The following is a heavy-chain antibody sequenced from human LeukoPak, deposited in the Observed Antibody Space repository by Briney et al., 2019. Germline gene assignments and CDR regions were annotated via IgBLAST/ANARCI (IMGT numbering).Heavy chain of an antibody. CDR2: IDHSGSP. CDR3: ARGGYSKGMDV. D-gene: IGHD3-22*01. J-gene: IGHJ6*02. V-gene: IGHV4-34*01. Sequence: SETLSLTCAVYGGSFSDYYWTWIRQPPGKGLEWIGEIDHSGSPNNNPSLKSRVSISFDTSKNQFSLKLSSVTAADTAVYYCARGGYSKGMDVWGQGTTVTVSS. CDR1: GGSFSDYY.